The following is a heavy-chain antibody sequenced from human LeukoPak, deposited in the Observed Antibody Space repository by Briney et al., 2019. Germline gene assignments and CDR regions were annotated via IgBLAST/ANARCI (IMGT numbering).Heavy chain of an antibody. CDR3: PKQSYVSGLNPFDF. CDR2: VSGGGVTT. J-gene: IGHJ4*02. CDR1: GFTFSSYA. V-gene: IGHV3-23*01. D-gene: IGHD6-19*01. Sequence: GGSLKLSCAASGFTFSSYAMSWVRQAPGKGLEWVSTVSGGGVTTYYADSAKGRFTISRDNSKHTLYLQMNSMTAEDRAVYYWPKQSYVSGLNPFDFWGQGILVPVSS.